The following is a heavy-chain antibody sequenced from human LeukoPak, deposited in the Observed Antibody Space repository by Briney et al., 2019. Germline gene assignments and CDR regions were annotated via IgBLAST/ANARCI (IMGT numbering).Heavy chain of an antibody. CDR2: MNPNSGNT. V-gene: IGHV1-8*03. CDR3: ARASKASRWCDP. CDR1: GYTFTNYD. J-gene: IGHJ5*02. Sequence: ASVKVSCKASGYTFTNYDINWVRQATGQGLEWMGWMNPNSGNTGYAQKFQGRVTITRNTSINTAYMELSSLRSEDTAVYYCARASKASRWCDPWGQGSLVIVSS.